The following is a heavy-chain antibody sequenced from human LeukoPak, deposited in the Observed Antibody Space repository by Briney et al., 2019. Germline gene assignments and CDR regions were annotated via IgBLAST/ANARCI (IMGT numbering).Heavy chain of an antibody. Sequence: LETLSLTCNISGGSFSYDYWSWIRQPPGKGLEWIGYIFYTGSTSYNPSLESRVTISVDTSKNQFSLKLSSVTAADTAVYYCARHLLSGSYLLPFDYWGQGALVTVSS. D-gene: IGHD3-10*01. CDR1: GGSFSYDY. V-gene: IGHV4-59*08. J-gene: IGHJ4*02. CDR3: ARHLLSGSYLLPFDY. CDR2: IFYTGST.